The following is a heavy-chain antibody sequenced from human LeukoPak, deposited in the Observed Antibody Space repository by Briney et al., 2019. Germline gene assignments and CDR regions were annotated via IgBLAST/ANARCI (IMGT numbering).Heavy chain of an antibody. Sequence: SETLSLTRAVSGGSISGHYWSWIRQPPGKGLEWIGYVYYSGKTYYSSYLRSRVTISVDTSKNHFSLKLTSVTAADTAVYYCARLLDNDSSGDPDTFDMWGQGTMVTVSS. CDR2: VYYSGKT. CDR3: ARLLDNDSSGDPDTFDM. D-gene: IGHD3-22*01. V-gene: IGHV4-59*11. CDR1: GGSISGHY. J-gene: IGHJ3*02.